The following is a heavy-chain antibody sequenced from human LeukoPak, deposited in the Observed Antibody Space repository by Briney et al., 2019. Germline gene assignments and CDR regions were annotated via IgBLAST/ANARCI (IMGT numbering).Heavy chain of an antibody. D-gene: IGHD1-26*01. Sequence: ASVKVSCKASGYSFTSYDINWVRQATGQGLEWMGWMNPNSGNTGYAQKFQGSVTITRNTSISTAYMELSSLRSEDTAVYYCARGRGGGELLLFHYYYYMDVWGKGTTVTVSS. V-gene: IGHV1-8*03. CDR2: MNPNSGNT. J-gene: IGHJ6*03. CDR3: ARGRGGGELLLFHYYYYMDV. CDR1: GYSFTSYD.